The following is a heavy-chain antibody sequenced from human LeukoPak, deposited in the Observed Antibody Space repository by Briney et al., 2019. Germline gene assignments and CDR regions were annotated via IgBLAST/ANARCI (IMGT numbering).Heavy chain of an antibody. V-gene: IGHV1-2*02. CDR3: ARGRYSESPFDY. J-gene: IGHJ4*02. D-gene: IGHD1-26*01. Sequence: ASLKLSCKASGYTFTGYYMHWVRQAPGQGLVWMGWINPNSGGTNYAQKFQGRVTMTRDTSISTVYMELSRLRSDDTAVYYCARGRYSESPFDYWGQGTLVTVSS. CDR2: INPNSGGT. CDR1: GYTFTGYY.